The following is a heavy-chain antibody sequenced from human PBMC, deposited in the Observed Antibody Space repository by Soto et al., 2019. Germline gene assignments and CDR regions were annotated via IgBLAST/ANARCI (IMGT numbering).Heavy chain of an antibody. CDR3: ARDLEWARMVRGVINYYYGMDV. CDR2: INPSGGRT. D-gene: IGHD3-10*01. J-gene: IGHJ6*02. CDR1: GYTITSYY. Sequence: ASVKVSCTAYGYTITSYYMHRVRQAPGQGLEWMGIINPSGGRTSYAQKFQGRVTMTRDTSTSTVYMELSSLRSEDTAVYYCARDLEWARMVRGVINYYYGMDVWGQGATVTVSS. V-gene: IGHV1-46*01.